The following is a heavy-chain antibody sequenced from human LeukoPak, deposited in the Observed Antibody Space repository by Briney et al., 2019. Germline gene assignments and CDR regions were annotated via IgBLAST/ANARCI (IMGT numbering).Heavy chain of an antibody. CDR2: INPNSGGT. CDR1: GYTFTGYY. V-gene: IGHV1-2*02. D-gene: IGHD3-22*01. J-gene: IGHJ4*02. Sequence: ASVKVSCKASGYTFTGYYMHWVRQAPGQGLEWMGWINPNSGGTNYARKFQGRVTMTRNTSISTAYMELSRLRSDDTAVYYCARVLRWLLTDYWGQGTLVTVSS. CDR3: ARVLRWLLTDY.